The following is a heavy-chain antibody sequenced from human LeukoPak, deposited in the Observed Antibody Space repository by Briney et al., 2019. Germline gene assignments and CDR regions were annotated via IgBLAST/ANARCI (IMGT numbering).Heavy chain of an antibody. J-gene: IGHJ4*02. CDR3: ARDLMGGHFTFDS. CDR1: GFTFSSYW. CDR2: QLDDGRSQ. V-gene: IGHV3-30*03. D-gene: IGHD1-26*01. Sequence: GGSLRLSCAASGFTFSSYWMNWARQAPGKGLEWVAVQLDDGRSQYFTDSEKGRFTVARANSKSTLYLQMNRLRTDDTAVYYCARDLMGGHFTFDSWGQGTLVTVSS.